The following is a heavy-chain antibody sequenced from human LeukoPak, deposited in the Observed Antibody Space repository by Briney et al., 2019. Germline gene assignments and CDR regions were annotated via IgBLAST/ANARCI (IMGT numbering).Heavy chain of an antibody. D-gene: IGHD6-13*01. CDR3: AIREPIGY. V-gene: IGHV3-23*01. Sequence: GSLRLSCAASGFTFSSYAMSWVRQAPGKGLEWVSGVSGGGGTTYYADSVRGRFTISRDNSKSTLYLQMNSLRVEDTAIYYCAIREPIGYWGQGSLVTVSP. CDR2: VSGGGGTT. CDR1: GFTFSSYA. J-gene: IGHJ4*02.